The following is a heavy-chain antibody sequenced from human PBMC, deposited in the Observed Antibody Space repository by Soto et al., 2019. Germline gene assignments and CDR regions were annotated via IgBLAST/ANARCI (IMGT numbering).Heavy chain of an antibody. Sequence: GGSLRLSCEASGFTFSGFDMHWVRQPTGKGLEWVSTTGTAGDTYYAVSVKGRFAISRDNAKNSLSLQMNSLRAGDTAVYFCARGQEVGAHFFDSWGQGXQVTVSS. D-gene: IGHD2-15*01. V-gene: IGHV3-13*01. CDR2: TGTAGDT. CDR3: ARGQEVGAHFFDS. J-gene: IGHJ4*02. CDR1: GFTFSGFD.